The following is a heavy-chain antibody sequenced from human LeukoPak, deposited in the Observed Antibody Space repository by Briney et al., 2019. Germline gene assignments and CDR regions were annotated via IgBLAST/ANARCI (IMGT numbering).Heavy chain of an antibody. V-gene: IGHV6-1*01. CDR2: TYYRSKWYR. J-gene: IGHJ4*02. CDR3: ARGGSYPLDY. D-gene: IGHD1-26*01. CDR1: GDSVSSNSAA. Sequence: SQTLSLTCAISGDSVSSNSAAWNWIRQSPSRGLEWLGRTYYRSKWYRGYAVSVKSRITINPDTSKNQISLQLNSMTPEDTAVYYCARGGSYPLDYWGQGTLVTVSS.